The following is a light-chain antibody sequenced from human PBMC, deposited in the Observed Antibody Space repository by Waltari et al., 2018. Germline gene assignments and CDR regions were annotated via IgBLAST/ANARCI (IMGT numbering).Light chain of an antibody. CDR2: GVT. CDR3: CSYAGSYTEV. V-gene: IGLV2-11*01. CDR1: SSDVGGYDY. Sequence: QSALTQPRSVSGSPGPSVTISCPGTSSDVGGYDYVSWYQQQSAKAPKLIIFGVTERPSGVPDRFSGSKSGNTASLTISGLQSEDEADYYCCSYAGSYTEVFGTGTTVTVL. J-gene: IGLJ1*01.